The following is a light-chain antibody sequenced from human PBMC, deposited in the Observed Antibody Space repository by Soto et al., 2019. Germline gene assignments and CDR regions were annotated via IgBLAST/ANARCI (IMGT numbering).Light chain of an antibody. CDR2: TND. CDR1: SSNIGTSS. J-gene: IGLJ1*01. Sequence: QSVLTQPPSASGTPGQTVTISCSGSSSNIGTSSVHWYKHLPGTAPKPPIYTNDQRPSGVPDRFSGSKSGTPASLAISGLQSEDEADYYCAVWDDSLNGHVFGAGTKVTVL. CDR3: AVWDDSLNGHV. V-gene: IGLV1-44*01.